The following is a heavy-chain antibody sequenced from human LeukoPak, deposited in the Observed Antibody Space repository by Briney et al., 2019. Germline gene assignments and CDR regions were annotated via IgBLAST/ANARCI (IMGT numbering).Heavy chain of an antibody. J-gene: IGHJ3*02. Sequence: PSETLSLTCAVYGGSFSGYYWSWIRQPPGKGLEWVGSIYYSGSTYYNPSLKSRVTISVDTSKNQFSLKLSSVTAADTAVYYCARPRLLGDAFDIWGQGTMVTVSS. CDR3: ARPRLLGDAFDI. CDR1: GGSFSGYY. D-gene: IGHD7-27*01. CDR2: IYYSGST. V-gene: IGHV4-34*01.